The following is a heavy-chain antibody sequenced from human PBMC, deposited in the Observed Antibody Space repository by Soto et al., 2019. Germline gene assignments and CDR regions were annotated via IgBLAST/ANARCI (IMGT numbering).Heavy chain of an antibody. CDR2: ISGSGGST. J-gene: IGHJ6*02. CDR3: AKDRRVAVAGYYYYYGMDV. Sequence: PGGSLRLSCAASGFTFSSYAMSWVRQAPGKGLEWVSAISGSGGSTYYADSVKGRFTISRDNSKNTLYLQMNSLRAEDTAVYYCAKDRRVAVAGYYYYYGMDVWGQGTTVTVSS. D-gene: IGHD6-19*01. V-gene: IGHV3-23*01. CDR1: GFTFSSYA.